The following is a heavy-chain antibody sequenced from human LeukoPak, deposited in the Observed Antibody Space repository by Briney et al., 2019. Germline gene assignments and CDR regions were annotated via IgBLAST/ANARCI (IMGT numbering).Heavy chain of an antibody. CDR2: IKQDGREK. CDR3: AKDIRKLWLVDAFDI. CDR1: GFTFSNFW. D-gene: IGHD6-19*01. J-gene: IGHJ3*02. V-gene: IGHV3-7*01. Sequence: PGGSLRLSCVASGFTFSNFWMSWVRQSPGKGLEWVANIKQDGREKFYVDSVKGRFTISRDNAKDSLYLQMNSLRAEDTAVYYCAKDIRKLWLVDAFDIWGQGTMVTVSS.